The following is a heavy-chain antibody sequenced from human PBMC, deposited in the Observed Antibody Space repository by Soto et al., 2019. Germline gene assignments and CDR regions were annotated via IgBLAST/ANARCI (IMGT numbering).Heavy chain of an antibody. Sequence: EQLLESGGGLVQPGGSLRLSCAASGFSFSSFGMSWVRQAPGKGLEWVSSISGSGRSTYYADSVKGRVTISRDNSKNTLYLQMNSLRAEDTALYYCAIRGAAMVPYYFDFWGQGTQVTVSS. CDR1: GFSFSSFG. CDR3: AIRGAAMVPYYFDF. CDR2: ISGSGRST. V-gene: IGHV3-23*01. D-gene: IGHD5-18*01. J-gene: IGHJ4*02.